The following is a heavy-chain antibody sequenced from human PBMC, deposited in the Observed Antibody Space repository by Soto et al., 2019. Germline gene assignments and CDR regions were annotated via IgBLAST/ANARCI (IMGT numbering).Heavy chain of an antibody. CDR3: ARYIPGVRYYGMDV. CDR1: GFTFSSYA. V-gene: IGHV3-23*01. Sequence: EVQLLESGGGLVQPGGSLRLSCAASGFTFSSYAMKWVHQAPGKGLEWVSLIGESGTPTYYADSVKGRFTISRDNSGNTPFLEVYSLRAEDTAVYYCARYIPGVRYYGMDVWGQGTTVTVSS. CDR2: IGESGTPT. J-gene: IGHJ6*02. D-gene: IGHD2-2*01.